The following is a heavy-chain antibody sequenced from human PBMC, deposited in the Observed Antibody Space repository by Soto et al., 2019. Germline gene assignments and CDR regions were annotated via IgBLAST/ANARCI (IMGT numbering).Heavy chain of an antibody. CDR1: GFTFSNAW. V-gene: IGHV3-15*01. CDR3: TTVTATTTVSHYYYYYYIDV. Sequence: EVQLVESGGGLVKPGGSLRLYCAASGFTFSNAWMSCVRQAPGKGLEWVGRITSKTDGGTTDYAAPVKGRFTISRDDSKNTLYLQMNSLKTEDTAVYYCTTVTATTTVSHYYYYYYIDVWGKGTTVTVSS. CDR2: ITSKTDGGTT. D-gene: IGHD4-17*01. J-gene: IGHJ6*03.